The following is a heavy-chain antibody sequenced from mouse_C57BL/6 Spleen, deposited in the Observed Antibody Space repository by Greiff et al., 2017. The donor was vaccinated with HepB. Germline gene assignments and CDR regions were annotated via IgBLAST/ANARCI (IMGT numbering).Heavy chain of an antibody. J-gene: IGHJ2*01. V-gene: IGHV7-3*01. CDR3: ARYSTVVEDYFDY. Sequence: EVRLVESGGGLVQPGGSLSLSCAASGFTFTDYYMSWVRQPPGKALEWLGFIRNKANGYTTEYSASVKGRFTISRGNSKSILYLQMNALRAEDSATYYFARYSTVVEDYFDYWGQGTTLTVSS. CDR1: GFTFTDYY. CDR2: IRNKANGYTT. D-gene: IGHD1-1*01.